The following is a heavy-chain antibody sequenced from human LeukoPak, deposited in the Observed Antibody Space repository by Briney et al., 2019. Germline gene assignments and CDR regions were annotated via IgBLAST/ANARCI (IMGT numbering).Heavy chain of an antibody. CDR1: GFTFSRYT. V-gene: IGHV3-30*04. CDR3: VRDNYGGILDL. Sequence: GRFLRLSCAASGFTFSRYTMHWVRQAPGKGLEWVAVILYNGSKKYYAESVEGRFTIPRDNSKNTLSLQMNSLRVEDTAVYYCVRDNYGGILDLWGQGTLVSVSS. CDR2: ILYNGSKK. D-gene: IGHD2-21*01. J-gene: IGHJ5*02.